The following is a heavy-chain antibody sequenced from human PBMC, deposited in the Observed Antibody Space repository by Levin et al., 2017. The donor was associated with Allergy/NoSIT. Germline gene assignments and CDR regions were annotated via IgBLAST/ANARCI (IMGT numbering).Heavy chain of an antibody. CDR1: GGSISNYF. CDR3: ARHVPACSYVSGCYALGS. V-gene: IGHV4-59*08. D-gene: IGHD3-10*01. J-gene: IGHJ4*02. Sequence: SETLSLTCTVSGGSISNYFWSWIRQSPGKGLEWIGYIHDSGTTIYNPSLKSRLTMSLDTSKSQVSLNLNSVTAADTAAYYCARHVPACSYVSGCYALGSWGQGTLVTVSS. CDR2: IHDSGTT.